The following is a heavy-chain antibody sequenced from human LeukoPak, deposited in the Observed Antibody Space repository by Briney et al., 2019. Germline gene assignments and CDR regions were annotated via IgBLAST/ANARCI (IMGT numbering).Heavy chain of an antibody. Sequence: PSETLSLTCTVSGGSISSSSYYWGWIRQPPGKGREWIGSIYYSGGTNNNPSLKSRVTISVDTSKNQFSLKLSSVTAADTAVYYCARRRTMFGYFAGEFDYWGQGTLVTVSS. D-gene: IGHD3-10*02. CDR3: ARRRTMFGYFAGEFDY. J-gene: IGHJ4*02. CDR2: IYYSGGT. V-gene: IGHV4-39*01. CDR1: GGSISSSSYY.